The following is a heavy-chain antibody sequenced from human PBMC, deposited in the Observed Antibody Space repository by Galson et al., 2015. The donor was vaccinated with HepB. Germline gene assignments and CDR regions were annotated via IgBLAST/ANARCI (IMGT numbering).Heavy chain of an antibody. CDR3: ATDIMRGRDY. J-gene: IGHJ4*02. CDR2: IYPGDSHT. CDR1: GYSFTTYW. V-gene: IGHV5-51*01. Sequence: QSGAEVKKPGESLKISCKGSGYSFTTYWIGWGRQMPGKGLEWMGIIYPGDSHTRYSPSFQGQVTISAGKPISTAYLQWSSLRASDPAMYFCATDIMRGRDYWGQGTLVTVSS. D-gene: IGHD3-16*01.